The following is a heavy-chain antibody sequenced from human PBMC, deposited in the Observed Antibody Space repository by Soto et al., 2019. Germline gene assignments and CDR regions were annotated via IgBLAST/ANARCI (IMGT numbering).Heavy chain of an antibody. J-gene: IGHJ4*01. Sequence: SETLSLTCALSGVSISGFYWSWIRQHPGKGLEWIGYIYYSGSTNYNPSLRSRVTMSLDKSKNQLSLILYSVTAADTGVYYCARYSAASGTYYFDYWGQGTLVTVS. CDR2: IYYSGST. CDR1: GVSISGFY. D-gene: IGHD6-13*01. CDR3: ARYSAASGTYYFDY. V-gene: IGHV4-59*12.